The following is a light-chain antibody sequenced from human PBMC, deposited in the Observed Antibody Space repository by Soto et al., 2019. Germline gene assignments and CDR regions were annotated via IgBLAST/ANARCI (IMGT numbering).Light chain of an antibody. CDR1: QSITTY. CDR3: LQSYSTPRT. J-gene: IGKJ2*01. Sequence: DIQLTQSPSSLSASVGDRVTITCRASQSITTYLNWYQQKPGKAPKLLIYAASTLQSGVPSRFSGSGSGTDLTLTISSLQPEDFATYYCLQSYSTPRTFGQGTNLEIK. CDR2: AAS. V-gene: IGKV1-39*01.